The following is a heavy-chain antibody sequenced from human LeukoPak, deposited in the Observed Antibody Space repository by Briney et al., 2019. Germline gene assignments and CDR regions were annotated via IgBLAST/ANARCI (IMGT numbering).Heavy chain of an antibody. J-gene: IGHJ4*02. Sequence: GESLKISCKGSGYSFTSYWIGWERQMPGKGLEWMGIIYPGDSDTRYSPSFQGQVTISADESISTAYLQWSSLKASDTAVYYCARPALGELSLLDYWGQGTLVTVSS. CDR1: GYSFTSYW. D-gene: IGHD3-16*02. V-gene: IGHV5-51*01. CDR3: ARPALGELSLLDY. CDR2: IYPGDSDT.